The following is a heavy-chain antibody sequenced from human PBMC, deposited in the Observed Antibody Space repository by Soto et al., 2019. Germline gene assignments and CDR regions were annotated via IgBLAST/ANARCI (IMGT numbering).Heavy chain of an antibody. J-gene: IGHJ4*02. D-gene: IGHD3-3*01. V-gene: IGHV1-69*06. Sequence: SVKVSCKASGGTFSSYAISWVRQAPGQGLEWMGGIIPIFGTANYAQKFQGRVTITADKSTSTAYMELSSLRSEDTAVYYCARFKDFWSGYYDYWGQGALVTVSS. CDR2: IIPIFGTA. CDR1: GGTFSSYA. CDR3: ARFKDFWSGYYDY.